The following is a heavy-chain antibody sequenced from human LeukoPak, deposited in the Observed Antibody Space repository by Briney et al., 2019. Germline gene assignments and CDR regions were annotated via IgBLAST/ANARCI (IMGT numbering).Heavy chain of an antibody. Sequence: SETLSLTCTVSGGSISSYYWSWIRQPAGKGLEWIGRIYTSGSPNYNPSLKSRVTMSVDTSKNQFSLKLRSVTAADPAVYYCASCPGGGLFDPWGQGTLVTVSS. CDR1: GGSISSYY. J-gene: IGHJ5*02. D-gene: IGHD3-10*02. CDR2: IYTSGSP. CDR3: ASCPGGGLFDP. V-gene: IGHV4-4*07.